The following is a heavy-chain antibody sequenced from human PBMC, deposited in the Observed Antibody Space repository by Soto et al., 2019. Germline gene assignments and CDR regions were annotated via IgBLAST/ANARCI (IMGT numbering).Heavy chain of an antibody. CDR3: GSSPRPIAWFDP. J-gene: IGHJ5*02. V-gene: IGHV4-59*01. CDR2: IYYSGST. Sequence: SETLSLTCTVSGGSISSYYWSWIRQPPGKGLEWIGYIYYSGSTNYNPSLKSRVTISVDTSKNQFSLKLSSVTAADTAVYYCGSSPRPIAWFDPWGQGTLVTVSS. CDR1: GGSISSYY. D-gene: IGHD2-21*01.